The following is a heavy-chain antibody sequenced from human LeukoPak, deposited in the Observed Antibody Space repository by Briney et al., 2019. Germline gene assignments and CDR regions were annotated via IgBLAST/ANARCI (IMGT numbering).Heavy chain of an antibody. V-gene: IGHV4-34*01. Sequence: SETLSLTCAVYGGSFSGYYWSWIRQPPGKGLEWVGEINHSGSTNYNPSLKSRVTISVDTSKNQFSQKLSSVTAADTAVYYCARVGSYAFDYWGQGTLVTVSS. CDR1: GGSFSGYY. J-gene: IGHJ4*02. CDR2: INHSGST. D-gene: IGHD3-16*01. CDR3: ARVGSYAFDY.